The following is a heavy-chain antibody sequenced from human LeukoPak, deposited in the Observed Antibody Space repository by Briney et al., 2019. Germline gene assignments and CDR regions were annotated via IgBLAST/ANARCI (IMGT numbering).Heavy chain of an antibody. CDR1: GGSISSYY. V-gene: IGHV4-59*01. D-gene: IGHD1-14*01. CDR3: ARAGYYYYGMDV. J-gene: IGHJ6*02. CDR2: IYYSGST. Sequence: SETLSLTCTVSGGSISSYYWSWIRQPPGKGLEWIGYIYYSGSTNYNPSLKSRVTISVDTSKNQFSLKLSSVTAAGTAVYYCARAGYYYYGMDVWGQGTTVTVSS.